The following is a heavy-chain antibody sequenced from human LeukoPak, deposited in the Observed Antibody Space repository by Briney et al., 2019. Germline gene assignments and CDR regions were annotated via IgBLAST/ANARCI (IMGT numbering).Heavy chain of an antibody. CDR1: GYTFTGYY. D-gene: IGHD2-2*01. J-gene: IGHJ5*02. V-gene: IGHV1-2*02. Sequence: ASVKVSCKASGYTFTGYYMHWVRQAPGQGLEWMGWINPNSGGTNYAQKFQGRVTITADKPTSTAYMELSSLRSEDTAVYYCARWEIGRVVPAAIFDPWGQGTLVTVSS. CDR3: ARWEIGRVVPAAIFDP. CDR2: INPNSGGT.